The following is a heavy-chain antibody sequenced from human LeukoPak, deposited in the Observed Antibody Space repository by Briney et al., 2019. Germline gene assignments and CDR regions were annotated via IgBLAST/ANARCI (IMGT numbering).Heavy chain of an antibody. V-gene: IGHV1-8*01. CDR3: ARDPRYCSGGSCYSPYYYGMDV. Sequence: ASVKVSCKASGYTFTSYDINWVRQATGQGLEWMGWMNPNSGNTGYAQKFQGRVTITADESTSTAYMELSSLRSEDTAVYYCARDPRYCSGGSCYSPYYYGMDVWGQGTTVTVSS. D-gene: IGHD2-15*01. J-gene: IGHJ6*02. CDR2: MNPNSGNT. CDR1: GYTFTSYD.